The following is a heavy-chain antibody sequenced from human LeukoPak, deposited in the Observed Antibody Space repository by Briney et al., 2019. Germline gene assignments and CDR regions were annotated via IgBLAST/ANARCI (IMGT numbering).Heavy chain of an antibody. Sequence: GGSLRLSCAASGFTFDDYGMSWVRQAPGKGLEWVSCINWNGGSTGYADSVKGRFTISRDNAKHSLYLQMNSLRAEDTALYYCARVDYYDSSGYYQPWGQGTLVTVSS. CDR2: INWNGGST. J-gene: IGHJ5*02. CDR3: ARVDYYDSSGYYQP. D-gene: IGHD3-22*01. V-gene: IGHV3-20*04. CDR1: GFTFDDYG.